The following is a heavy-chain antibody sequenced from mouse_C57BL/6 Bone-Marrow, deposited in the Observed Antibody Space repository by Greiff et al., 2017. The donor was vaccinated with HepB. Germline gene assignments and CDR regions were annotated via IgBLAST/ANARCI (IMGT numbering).Heavy chain of an antibody. CDR1: GYTFTSYT. J-gene: IGHJ1*03. CDR2: INPSSGYT. Sequence: QVQLQQSGAELARPGASVKMSCKASGYTFTSYTMHWVKQRPGQGLEWIGYINPSSGYTKYNQKFKDKATLTADKSSSTAYMQLSSLTSEDSAVYYCARRVYGYDAYWYFDVWGTGTTVTVSS. CDR3: ARRVYGYDAYWYFDV. V-gene: IGHV1-4*01. D-gene: IGHD2-2*01.